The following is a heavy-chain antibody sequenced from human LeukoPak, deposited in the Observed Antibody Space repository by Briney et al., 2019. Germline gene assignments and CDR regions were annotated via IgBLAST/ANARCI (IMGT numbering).Heavy chain of an antibody. CDR3: AREISDDASAY. CDR1: GYPFTGYY. J-gene: IGHJ4*02. D-gene: IGHD1-1*01. V-gene: IGHV1-2*02. Sequence: GASVKVSCKASGYPFTGYYIHWVRQAPGQGLEWMGWINPNSGGTNYAQKFQGRVTMTSDTSITTAYMDLSRLTSDDTAVYYCAREISDDASAYWGQGTLVTVSS. CDR2: INPNSGGT.